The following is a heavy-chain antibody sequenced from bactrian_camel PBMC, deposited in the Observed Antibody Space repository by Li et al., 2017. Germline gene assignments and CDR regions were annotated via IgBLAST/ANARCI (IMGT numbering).Heavy chain of an antibody. CDR2: IYSNEQNT. Sequence: HVQLVESGGGLVQPGGSLRLSCSASGFTFSSYGMSWVRQAPGKGLEWVSGIYSNEQNTYYPDSVKGRFAISRNNAKNTLYLQIDNLKLEDTAIYYCARGGVIPGLVEYYYGMRNWGEGTQVTVS. D-gene: IGHD1*01. CDR1: GFTFSSYG. V-gene: IGHV3-2*01. J-gene: IGHJ7*01.